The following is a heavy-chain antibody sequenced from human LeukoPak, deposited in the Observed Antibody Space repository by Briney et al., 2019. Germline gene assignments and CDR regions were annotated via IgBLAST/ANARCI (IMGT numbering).Heavy chain of an antibody. CDR3: ARGKEGSGWCGGWFDP. CDR2: INPSGGTT. Sequence: ASVKVSCKASGYTFTRYYMHWVRQAPGQGLEWMGIINPSGGTTSYAQRLQGRVTMTRDTSTTTVYMELSSLRFEDTAVYYCARGKEGSGWCGGWFDPWGQGTLVTVSS. D-gene: IGHD6-19*01. CDR1: GYTFTRYY. J-gene: IGHJ5*02. V-gene: IGHV1-46*04.